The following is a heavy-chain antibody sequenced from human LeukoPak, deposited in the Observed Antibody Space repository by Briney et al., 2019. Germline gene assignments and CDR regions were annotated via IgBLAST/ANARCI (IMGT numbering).Heavy chain of an antibody. CDR2: IYYSGST. J-gene: IGHJ5*02. CDR3: ARVTPYGVRGVNNWFDP. V-gene: IGHV4-31*03. CDR1: GGSISSGGYY. D-gene: IGHD3-10*01. Sequence: SETLSLTCTVSGGSISSGGYYWSWIRQHPGKGLEWIGYIYYSGSTYYNTSLKSRVTISVDTSKNQFSLKLSSVSAADTAVYYCARVTPYGVRGVNNWFDPWGQGTLGTVSS.